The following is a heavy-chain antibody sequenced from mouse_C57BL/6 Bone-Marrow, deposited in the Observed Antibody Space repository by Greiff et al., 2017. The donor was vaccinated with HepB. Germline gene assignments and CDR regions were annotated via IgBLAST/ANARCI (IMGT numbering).Heavy chain of an antibody. CDR1: GYTFTSYW. CDR3: ARDWVNYYGSSYDY. D-gene: IGHD1-1*01. Sequence: QVQLQQPGAELVKPGASVKMSCKASGYTFTSYWITWVKQRPGQGLEWIGDIYPGSGSTNYNEKFKSKATLTVDTSSSTAYMQLSSPTSEDSAVYYCARDWVNYYGSSYDYWGQGTTLTVSS. CDR2: IYPGSGST. J-gene: IGHJ2*01. V-gene: IGHV1-55*01.